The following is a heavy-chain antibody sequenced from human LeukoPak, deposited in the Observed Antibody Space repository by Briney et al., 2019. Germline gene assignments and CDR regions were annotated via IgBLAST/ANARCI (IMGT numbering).Heavy chain of an antibody. J-gene: IGHJ4*02. V-gene: IGHV1-18*01. D-gene: IGHD6-6*01. CDR1: GYTFTNYG. Sequence: GASVKVSCKASGYTFTNYGLTWVRRAPGHGREWMGWISAFSGNTNYAQKFQGRVTMTTDTSTTTAYMELRSLTSDDTAVYYCARHKDRYSSPSDFDYWGQGTLVSVSS. CDR3: ARHKDRYSSPSDFDY. CDR2: ISAFSGNT.